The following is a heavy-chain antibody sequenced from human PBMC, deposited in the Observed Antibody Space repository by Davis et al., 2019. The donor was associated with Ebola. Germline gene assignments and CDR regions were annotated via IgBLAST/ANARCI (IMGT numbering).Heavy chain of an antibody. V-gene: IGHV1-2*06. Sequence: ASVKVSCKASGYTFTGYYMQWVRQAPGQGLEWMGRINPNSGGTNYAQKFQGRVTLTRDTSISTAYMELSRLTSDDTAVYYCARGAIAMIVVPRDYYYGMDVWGQGTTVTVSS. CDR2: INPNSGGT. CDR3: ARGAIAMIVVPRDYYYGMDV. J-gene: IGHJ6*02. CDR1: GYTFTGYY. D-gene: IGHD3-22*01.